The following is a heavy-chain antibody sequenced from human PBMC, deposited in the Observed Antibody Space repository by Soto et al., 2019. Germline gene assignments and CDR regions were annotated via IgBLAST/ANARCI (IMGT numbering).Heavy chain of an antibody. CDR1: GGSFSTYY. Sequence: QVQLQQWGAGLLKPSETLSLTCAVYGGSFSTYYWSWIRQPPGKGLEWIGEINHSGSTNYNPSLNSRVTISVDTSKNQFSLKLSSVTAADTALYYCARGQLWFDPWGQGTLVTVSS. V-gene: IGHV4-34*01. D-gene: IGHD1-1*01. J-gene: IGHJ5*02. CDR2: INHSGST. CDR3: ARGQLWFDP.